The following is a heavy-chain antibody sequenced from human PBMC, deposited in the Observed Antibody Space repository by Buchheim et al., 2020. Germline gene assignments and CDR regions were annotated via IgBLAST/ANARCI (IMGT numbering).Heavy chain of an antibody. V-gene: IGHV3-30*18. J-gene: IGHJ6*02. CDR1: GFTFSSYG. CDR2: ISYDGSNK. D-gene: IGHD6-19*01. CDR3: AKDRGYSSGWYDYYGMDV. Sequence: QVQLVESGGGVVQPGRSLRLSCAASGFTFSSYGMHWVRQAPGKGLEWVAVISYDGSNKYYADSVKGRFTISRDNSKKPLYLQMNSLRAEDTAVYYCAKDRGYSSGWYDYYGMDVWGQGTT.